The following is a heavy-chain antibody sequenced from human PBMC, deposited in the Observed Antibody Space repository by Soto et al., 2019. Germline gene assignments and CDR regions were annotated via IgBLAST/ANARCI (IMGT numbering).Heavy chain of an antibody. V-gene: IGHV1-69*13. Sequence: GASVKVSCKASGGTFSSYAISWVRQAPGQGLEWMGWIIPIFGTANYAQKFQVRVTITADESTSTAYMELSSLRAEDTAVYYFSRDALYDSSGSYWFDPWGQGTLVTVSS. CDR1: GGTFSSYA. J-gene: IGHJ5*02. CDR2: IIPIFGTA. D-gene: IGHD3-22*01. CDR3: SRDALYDSSGSYWFDP.